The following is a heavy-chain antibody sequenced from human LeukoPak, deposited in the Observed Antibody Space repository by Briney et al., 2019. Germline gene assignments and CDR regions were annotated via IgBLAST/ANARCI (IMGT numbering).Heavy chain of an antibody. CDR1: GFTVSSNY. CDR3: AKRRGLELLYYYYMDV. V-gene: IGHV3-53*01. CDR2: IYSGGST. J-gene: IGHJ6*03. D-gene: IGHD1-7*01. Sequence: GGSLRLSCAASGFTVSSNYMSWVRQAPGKGLEWVSIIYSGGSTFYADSVKGRFTISRDNSKNTLYLQMNSLRAEDTAVYYCAKRRGLELLYYYYMDVWGKGTTVTVSS.